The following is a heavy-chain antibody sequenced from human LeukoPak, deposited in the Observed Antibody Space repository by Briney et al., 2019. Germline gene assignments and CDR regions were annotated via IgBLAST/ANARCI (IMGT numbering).Heavy chain of an antibody. D-gene: IGHD2-8*01. CDR1: GFTFSSYA. Sequence: GGSLRLSCAASGFTFSSYAMHWVRQAPGKGLEWVALISYDGSDKYYADTVEGRFTISRDNSKSTVHLQMNSLRTEDTAVYFCAREVVAVLPDASTNDYWGQGALVFVSS. V-gene: IGHV3-30*04. CDR3: AREVVAVLPDASTNDY. CDR2: ISYDGSDK. J-gene: IGHJ4*02.